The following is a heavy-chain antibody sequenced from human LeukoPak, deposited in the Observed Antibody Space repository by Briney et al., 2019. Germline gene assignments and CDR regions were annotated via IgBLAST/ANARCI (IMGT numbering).Heavy chain of an antibody. V-gene: IGHV3-30*04. CDR1: GFTFSTYA. Sequence: PGGSLRLSCAASGFTFSTYAFHWVRQAPGKGLEWVAALSYDGVNKYYADYVKGRFTISRDTSKGSLYLQMNTLRAEDTALYYCARGYCTGTSCYNDYWGQGTLVTVSS. CDR2: LSYDGVNK. J-gene: IGHJ4*01. CDR3: ARGYCTGTSCYNDY. D-gene: IGHD2-2*02.